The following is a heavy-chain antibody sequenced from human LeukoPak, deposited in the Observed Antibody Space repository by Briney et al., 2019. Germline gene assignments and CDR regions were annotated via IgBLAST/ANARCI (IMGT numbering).Heavy chain of an antibody. V-gene: IGHV4-39*07. CDR2: IYYSGST. J-gene: IGHJ4*02. Sequence: PSETLSLTCTVSGGSISSSSYYWGWIRQPPGKGLEWIGSIYYSGSTYYNPSLKSRVTISVDTSKNQFSLKLSSVTAADTAVYYCAIKNPLKLVPAKGSLDYWGQGTLVTVSS. CDR1: GGSISSSSYY. CDR3: AIKNPLKLVPAKGSLDY. D-gene: IGHD2-2*01.